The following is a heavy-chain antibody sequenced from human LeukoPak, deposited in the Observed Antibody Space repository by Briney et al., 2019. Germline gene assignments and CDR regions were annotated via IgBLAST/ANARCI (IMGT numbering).Heavy chain of an antibody. CDR1: GAPISSNNW. CDR3: ASAEPRGIIWYPY. D-gene: IGHD6-13*01. CDR2: IYHSGST. V-gene: IGHV4-4*02. J-gene: IGHJ4*02. Sequence: SETLSLTCAVSGAPISSNNWWWSWVRQPPGKGLEWIGEIYHSGSTNYNPSLKSRVTMSVDKSKNQFSLKLSSVTAADTAVYYCASAEPRGIIWYPYWGQGTLVTVSS.